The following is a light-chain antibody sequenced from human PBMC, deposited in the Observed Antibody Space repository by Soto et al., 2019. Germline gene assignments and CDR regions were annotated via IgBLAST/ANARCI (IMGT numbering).Light chain of an antibody. CDR3: QQYNSYPYT. Sequence: DIQMTQSPSTLSAFVGDKVTISCRASQRINDWLAWYQQKPGNAPKLRIFDASSLESGVPSRFSGSGSGTEFTLTVSSMKPDDFATYYCQQYNSYPYTFGQGTKLEIK. V-gene: IGKV1-5*01. CDR2: DAS. CDR1: QRINDW. J-gene: IGKJ2*01.